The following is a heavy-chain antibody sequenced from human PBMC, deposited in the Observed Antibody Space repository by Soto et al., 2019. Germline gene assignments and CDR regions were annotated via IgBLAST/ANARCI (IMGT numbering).Heavy chain of an antibody. Sequence: ASVKVSCKASGYTFTSYYMHWVRQAPGQGLEWMGIINPSGGSTSYAQKFQGRVTMTRDTSTSTVYMELSSLRSEDTAVYYCARTPITIFGVANNGFDTWGQGTLVTVSS. V-gene: IGHV1-46*01. D-gene: IGHD3-3*01. CDR1: GYTFTSYY. CDR2: INPSGGST. CDR3: ARTPITIFGVANNGFDT. J-gene: IGHJ5*02.